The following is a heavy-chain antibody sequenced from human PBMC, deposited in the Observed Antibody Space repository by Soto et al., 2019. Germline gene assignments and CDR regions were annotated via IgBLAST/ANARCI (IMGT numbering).Heavy chain of an antibody. CDR3: ARFCSGGSCYSGWFDP. D-gene: IGHD2-15*01. Sequence: SETLSLTCAVYGGSFSGYYWSWIRQPPGKGLEWIGEINHSGSTNYNPSLKSRVTISVDTSKNQFSLKLSSVTAADTAVFYCARFCSGGSCYSGWFDPWGQGTLVTVSS. J-gene: IGHJ5*02. CDR1: GGSFSGYY. CDR2: INHSGST. V-gene: IGHV4-34*01.